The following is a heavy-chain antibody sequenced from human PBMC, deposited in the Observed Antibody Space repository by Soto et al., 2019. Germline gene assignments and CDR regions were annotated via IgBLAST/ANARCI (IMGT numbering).Heavy chain of an antibody. CDR1: GFTVSSKY. CDR2: IWSAGLT. J-gene: IGHJ5*02. D-gene: IGHD2-15*01. CDR3: ARELPPDL. V-gene: IGHV3-53*01. Sequence: GGSLSLACAASGFTVSSKYMNWVRQAPGKGLEWVSIIWSAGLTYYADSVRGRFTISRDISKNILFLQMNNLRAEDSAIYYCARELPPDLWGQGTLVTVSS.